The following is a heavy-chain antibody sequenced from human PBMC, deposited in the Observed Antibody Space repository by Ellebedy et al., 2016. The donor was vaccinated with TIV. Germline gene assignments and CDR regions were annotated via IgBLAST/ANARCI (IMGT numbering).Heavy chain of an antibody. CDR1: GGSVSSGSYY. CDR2: IYYSGST. CDR3: ARAWRYYDILTGSPSYGMDV. V-gene: IGHV4-61*01. D-gene: IGHD3-9*01. Sequence: MPSETLSLTCTVSGGSVSSGSYYWGWIRQPPGKGLEWIGYIYYSGSTNYNPSLKSRVTISVDTSKNQFSLKLSSVTAADTAVYYCARAWRYYDILTGSPSYGMDVWGQGTTVTVSS. J-gene: IGHJ6*02.